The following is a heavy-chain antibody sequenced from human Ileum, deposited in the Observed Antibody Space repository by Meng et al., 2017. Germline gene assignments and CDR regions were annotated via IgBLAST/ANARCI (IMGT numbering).Heavy chain of an antibody. Sequence: VGCGGGVVTPGGCVAPAVVVSGIMFFDAWIGWVRQAPGQGLDWVGRIVGRGGTIDYATPVKGRFIISRDDSKNTIYLEMNSLKTEDTAVYYCIWMTTTTTVDFWGPGTLVTVSS. V-gene: IGHV3-15*04. J-gene: IGHJ4*02. CDR3: IWMTTTTTVDF. CDR2: IVGRGGTI. CDR1: GIMFFDAW. D-gene: IGHD4-17*01.